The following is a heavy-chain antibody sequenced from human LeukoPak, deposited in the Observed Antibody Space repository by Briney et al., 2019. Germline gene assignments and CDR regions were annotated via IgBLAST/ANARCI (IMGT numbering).Heavy chain of an antibody. V-gene: IGHV3-53*01. CDR3: GLSQTWDHLFES. CDR1: GIAVSGNY. J-gene: IGHJ4*02. CDR2: ISINTNT. Sequence: GGSLRLSCAASGIAVSGNYMSWVRQTPGNGLEWVSFISINTNTFYADSVRGRFTISRDTSKNTLLLHMSSLREEDSAVYYCGLSQTWDHLFESWGQGTLVTVSS. D-gene: IGHD1-26*01.